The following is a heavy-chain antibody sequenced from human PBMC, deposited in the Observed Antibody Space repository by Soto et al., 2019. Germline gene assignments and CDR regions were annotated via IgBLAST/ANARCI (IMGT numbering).Heavy chain of an antibody. CDR2: ITPVCGTT. Sequence: QVRLVQSGAEVKKPGSSVEVSCKASGGTFSRDGISWLRQAPGQGLEWMGGITPVCGTTNYDQKFQGRVTMTTDGATSTAYRELSSLRSAHTAVYYCAASSLSIDVGTLAGNHHYYVMDVWGHGTRVTVSS. CDR3: AASSLSIDVGTLAGNHHYYVMDV. D-gene: IGHD6-19*01. J-gene: IGHJ6*02. V-gene: IGHV1-69*01. CDR1: GGTFSRDG.